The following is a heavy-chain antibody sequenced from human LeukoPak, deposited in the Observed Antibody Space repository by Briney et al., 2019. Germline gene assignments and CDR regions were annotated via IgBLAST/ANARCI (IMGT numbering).Heavy chain of an antibody. D-gene: IGHD6-13*01. CDR2: IYSGGST. V-gene: IGHV3-53*01. CDR3: AKDHSSSCPTVDY. Sequence: GGSLRLSCAASGFTVSSNYMSWVRQAPGKGLEWVSVIYSGGSTYYADSVKGRFTISRDNSKNTLYLQMNSLRAEDTAVYYCAKDHSSSCPTVDYWGQGTLVTVSS. CDR1: GFTVSSNY. J-gene: IGHJ4*02.